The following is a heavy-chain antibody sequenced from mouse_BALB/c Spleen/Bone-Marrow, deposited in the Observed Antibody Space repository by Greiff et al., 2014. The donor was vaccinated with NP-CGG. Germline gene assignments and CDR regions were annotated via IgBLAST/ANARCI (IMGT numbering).Heavy chain of an antibody. Sequence: QVQLQQPGPELVKPGASVKISCKASGYAFSSSWMNWVKQRPGQGLEWIGRIYPGDGDTNYNGKFKGKATLTADKSSSTAYMQLSSLTSVYSAVYFCARHYLYYFDYWGQGTTLTVSS. CDR2: IYPGDGDT. V-gene: IGHV1-82*01. CDR1: GYAFSSSW. J-gene: IGHJ2*01. D-gene: IGHD5-5*01. CDR3: ARHYLYYFDY.